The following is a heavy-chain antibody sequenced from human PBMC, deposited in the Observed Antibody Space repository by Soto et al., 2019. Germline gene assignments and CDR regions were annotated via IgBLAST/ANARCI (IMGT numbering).Heavy chain of an antibody. CDR2: ISAYNGNT. CDR1: GYTFTSYG. Sequence: QVQLVQSGAEVKKPGASVKVSCKASGYTFTSYGISWVRQAPGQGLEWMGWISAYNGNTNYAQKLQGRVTMTTDTATSTAYRELRTLISDDPAVYYSASGLTGALDPRGQGTLVTVSS. CDR3: ASGLTGALDP. V-gene: IGHV1-18*01. D-gene: IGHD7-27*01. J-gene: IGHJ5*02.